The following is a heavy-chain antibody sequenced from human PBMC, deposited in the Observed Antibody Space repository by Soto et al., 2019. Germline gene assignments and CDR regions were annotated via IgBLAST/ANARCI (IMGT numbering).Heavy chain of an antibody. Sequence: QVQLVQSGPEVKKPGSSVKVSCKASGGTFSSYTISWVRQAPGQGLEWMGRIIPLIGVGNYAQKFQGRATITADKSTSTFYMDLSSLRSEDTAVYYCARDGGFGEFDPWGQGTLVTVSS. CDR2: IIPLIGVG. V-gene: IGHV1-69*08. J-gene: IGHJ5*02. CDR3: ARDGGFGEFDP. CDR1: GGTFSSYT. D-gene: IGHD3-10*01.